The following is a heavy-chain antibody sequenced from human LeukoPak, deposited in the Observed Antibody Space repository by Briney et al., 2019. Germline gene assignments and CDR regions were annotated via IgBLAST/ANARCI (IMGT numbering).Heavy chain of an antibody. D-gene: IGHD3-9*01. V-gene: IGHV1-3*03. Sequence: ASVKVSCKASGYTFTSYAMHWVRQAPGQRLEWMGWINTGNGNTKYSQEFQGGVTITRDTSASTAYMELSSLRSEDMAVYYCARVDILTGYYMFDYWGPGTLVTVSS. CDR2: INTGNGNT. J-gene: IGHJ4*02. CDR1: GYTFTSYA. CDR3: ARVDILTGYYMFDY.